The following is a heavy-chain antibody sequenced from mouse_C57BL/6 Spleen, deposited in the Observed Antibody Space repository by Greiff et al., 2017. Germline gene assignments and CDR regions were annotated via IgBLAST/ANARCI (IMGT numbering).Heavy chain of an antibody. CDR2: IDPSDSYT. CDR3: ARRVLRPYWYFGV. CDR1: GYTFTSYW. V-gene: IGHV1-59*01. J-gene: IGHJ1*03. Sequence: QVQLQQPGAELVRPGTSVKLSCKASGYTFTSYWMHWVKQRPGQGLEWIGVIDPSDSYTNYNQKFKGKATLAVDTSSSTAYMQLSSLTSEDSAVYYCARRVLRPYWYFGVWGTGATVTVSS. D-gene: IGHD1-2*01.